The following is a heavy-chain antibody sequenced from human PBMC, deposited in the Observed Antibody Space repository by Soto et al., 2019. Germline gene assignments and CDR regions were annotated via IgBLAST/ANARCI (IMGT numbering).Heavy chain of an antibody. D-gene: IGHD3-22*01. CDR1: GDFISSYY. CDR2: VYYSGST. Sequence: QVQLQESGPGLVKPSETLSLTCTVSGDFISSYYWSWIRQPPGKGLEWIGYVYYSGSTNYNPSLKSRVTISVDTSKKQFSLKLRSVTAADTAVYFCARGKSGYYPYFDHWGQGTLVTVSS. V-gene: IGHV4-59*01. CDR3: ARGKSGYYPYFDH. J-gene: IGHJ4*02.